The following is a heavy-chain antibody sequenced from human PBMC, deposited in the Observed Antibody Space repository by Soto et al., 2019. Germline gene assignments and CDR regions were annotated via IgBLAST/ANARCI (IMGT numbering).Heavy chain of an antibody. Sequence: RRIRKAPGQGLEWMGWINPNSGGTNYAQKFQGWVTMTRDTSISTAYMELSRLRSDDTAVYYCARVEDGDSYFDYWGQGTLVTVSS. CDR3: ARVEDGDSYFDY. J-gene: IGHJ4*02. V-gene: IGHV1-2*04. D-gene: IGHD4-17*01. CDR2: INPNSGGT.